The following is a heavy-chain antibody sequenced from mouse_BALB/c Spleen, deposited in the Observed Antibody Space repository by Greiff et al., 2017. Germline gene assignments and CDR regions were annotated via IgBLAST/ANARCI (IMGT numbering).Heavy chain of an antibody. V-gene: IGHV5-17*02. J-gene: IGHJ2*01. CDR2: ISSGSSTI. CDR1: GFTFSSFG. D-gene: IGHD6-2*01. CDR3: ARRSLFDY. Sequence: EVHLVESGGGLVQPGGSRKLSCAASGFTFSSFGMHWVRQAPEKGLEWVAYISSGSSTIYYADTVKGRFTISRDNPKNTLFLQMTSLRSEDTAMYYCARRSLFDYWGQGTTLTVSS.